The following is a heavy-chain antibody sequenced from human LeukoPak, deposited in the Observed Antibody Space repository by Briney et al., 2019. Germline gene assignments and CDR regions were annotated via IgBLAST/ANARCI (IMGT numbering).Heavy chain of an antibody. Sequence: SETLSLTCTVSGGSISSYYWSWIRQPPGKGLEWIGYIYYSGSTNYNPSLKSRVTISVDTSKNQFSLKLSSVTAADTAVYYCARDIVRYGMDVWGQGTTVNVSS. CDR2: IYYSGST. J-gene: IGHJ6*02. D-gene: IGHD3-10*01. CDR3: ARDIVRYGMDV. CDR1: GGSISSYY. V-gene: IGHV4-59*01.